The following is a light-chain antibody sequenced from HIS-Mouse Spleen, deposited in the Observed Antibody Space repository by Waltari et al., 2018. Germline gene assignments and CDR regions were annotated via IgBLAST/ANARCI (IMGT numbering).Light chain of an antibody. CDR3: CAYAGSSTWV. V-gene: IGLV2-23*01. CDR2: EGS. Sequence: QSALTQPASVSGSPGQSITISCTGTSSDVGSYNLVSWYQQHPGKAPKLMSYEGSKRTSGVSNRCSGSKSGNTASLTIAGLQAEDEADYYCCAYAGSSTWVFGGGTKLTVL. CDR1: SSDVGSYNL. J-gene: IGLJ3*02.